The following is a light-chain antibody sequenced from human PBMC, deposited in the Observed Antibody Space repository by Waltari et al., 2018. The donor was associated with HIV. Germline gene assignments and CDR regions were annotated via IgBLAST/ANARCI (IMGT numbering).Light chain of an antibody. J-gene: IGLJ3*02. V-gene: IGLV1-44*01. CDR3: AAWDDRLNVWL. CDR1: SSNIGVNT. Sequence: QSVLTQPPSASGTPGQRVTISCSGGSSNIGVNTVNWYQQVPGTAPNIIVYSSDQRPSGVSDRFSGSKSGASASLAISGLQSEDEADYYCAAWDDRLNVWLFGGGTKLTVL. CDR2: SSD.